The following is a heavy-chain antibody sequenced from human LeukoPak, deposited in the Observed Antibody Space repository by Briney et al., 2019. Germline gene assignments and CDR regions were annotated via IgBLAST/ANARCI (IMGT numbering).Heavy chain of an antibody. Sequence: GESLRLSCVASGLTIGSRYMNWVRQAPGKGLEWVSALYLAGNTYYADSVKGRFTISRDNSKNTLYLQMNSLRAEDTAVYYCAKEGGRDTIFGVVIPPGWGQGTLVTVSS. CDR3: AKEGGRDTIFGVVIPPG. J-gene: IGHJ4*02. CDR1: GLTIGSRY. CDR2: LYLAGNT. V-gene: IGHV3-53*01. D-gene: IGHD3-3*01.